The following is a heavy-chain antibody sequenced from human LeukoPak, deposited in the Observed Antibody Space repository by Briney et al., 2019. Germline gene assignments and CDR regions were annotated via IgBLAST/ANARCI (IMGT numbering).Heavy chain of an antibody. CDR3: ARAPLTTIPFCDY. V-gene: IGHV1-2*04. CDR2: INPNSGGT. J-gene: IGHJ4*02. D-gene: IGHD4-17*01. CDR1: GYTFTGYY. Sequence: ASVKVSCKASGYTFTGYYMHWVRQAPGQGLEWMGWINPNSGGTNYAQKFQGWVTMTRDTSISTAYMELSRLRSDDTAVYYCARAPLTTIPFCDYWGQGTLVTVSS.